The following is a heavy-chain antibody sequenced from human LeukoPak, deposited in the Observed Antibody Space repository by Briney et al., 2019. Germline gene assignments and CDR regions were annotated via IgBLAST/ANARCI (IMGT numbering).Heavy chain of an antibody. CDR2: IYPGDSDT. CDR3: SRPDCPSTSCYDGFDY. CDR1: GYSFTSYW. D-gene: IGHD2-2*01. Sequence: GESLKISCKGSGYSFTSYWIGWVRQMPGKGLEWMGIIYPGDSDTRYSPSFQGQVPISADKSISTAYLQLSSLKASDTAMYFCSRPDCPSTSCYDGFDYWGQGTLVTVSS. V-gene: IGHV5-51*01. J-gene: IGHJ4*02.